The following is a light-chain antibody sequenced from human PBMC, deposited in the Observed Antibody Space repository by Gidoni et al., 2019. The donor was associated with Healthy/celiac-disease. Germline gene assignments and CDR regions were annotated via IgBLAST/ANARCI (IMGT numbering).Light chain of an antibody. V-gene: IGKV3-20*01. Sequence: EIVLTQSPGTLSWSPGERATLSCRASQGVSSSYLALYQQKPGQAPRLLIYGASSRATGIPDRFSGSGSGTDFTLTISRLEPEDFAVYYCQQYGSSPRALTFGGGTKVEIK. CDR1: QGVSSSY. CDR2: GAS. J-gene: IGKJ4*01. CDR3: QQYGSSPRALT.